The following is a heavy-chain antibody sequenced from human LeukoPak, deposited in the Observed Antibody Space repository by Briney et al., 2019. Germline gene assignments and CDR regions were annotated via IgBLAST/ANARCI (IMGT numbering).Heavy chain of an antibody. V-gene: IGHV3-72*01. Sequence: GGSLRLSCAASGFIFSDHYMDWVRQTPGEGLQWIGRVRNNVRSYTTEYAASLKGRFSVSRDDSEKSVYLQMNSLQIEGTAVYYCARGASSSRPRYYYGLDVWGRGTTVTVSS. D-gene: IGHD2-2*01. CDR3: ARGASSSRPRYYYGLDV. CDR2: VRNNVRSYTT. J-gene: IGHJ6*02. CDR1: GFIFSDHY.